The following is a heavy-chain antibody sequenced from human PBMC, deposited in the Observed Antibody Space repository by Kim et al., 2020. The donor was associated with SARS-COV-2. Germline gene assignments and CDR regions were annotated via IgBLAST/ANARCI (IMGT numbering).Heavy chain of an antibody. V-gene: IGHV3-64*01. Sequence: GGSLRLSCAASGFTFSSYAMHWVRQAPWKGLEYVSAIRSNGGSTYYANSVKGRFTISRDNSKNTLYLQMGSLRAEDMAVYYCARDKEDCGGDCYSYYYYGMDVWGQGTTVTVAS. CDR1: GFTFSSYA. CDR3: ARDKEDCGGDCYSYYYYGMDV. J-gene: IGHJ6*02. D-gene: IGHD2-21*02. CDR2: IRSNGGST.